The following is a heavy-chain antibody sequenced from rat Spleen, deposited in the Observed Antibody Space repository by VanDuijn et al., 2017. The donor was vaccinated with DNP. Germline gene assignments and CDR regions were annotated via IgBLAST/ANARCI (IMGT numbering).Heavy chain of an antibody. CDR1: GFTFSDYY. CDR3: ARQDPLLLTLFAY. Sequence: EVQLVESDGGLVQPGRSLKLSCAASGFTFSDYYMAWVRQAPKKGLEWVATIIYDGSSTYYRDSVKGRFTISRDNAKSTLYLQMDSLRSEDTATYYCARQDPLLLTLFAYWGQGTLVTVSS. V-gene: IGHV5-7*01. D-gene: IGHD1-1*01. CDR2: IIYDGSST. J-gene: IGHJ3*01.